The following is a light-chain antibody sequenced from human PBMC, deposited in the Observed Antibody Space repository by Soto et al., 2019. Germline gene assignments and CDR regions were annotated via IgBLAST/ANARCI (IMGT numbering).Light chain of an antibody. Sequence: QSVLTQPPSVSGAPGQRVTISCTGSSSNIGAGYDVHWYQQLPGTAPKLLIYGNSNRPSGVPDRFSGSKSGTSASLAITGLRAEDEADYYGQSYDSSLSGWVFGGGTKRTVL. V-gene: IGLV1-40*01. CDR2: GNS. CDR3: QSYDSSLSGWV. CDR1: SSNIGAGYD. J-gene: IGLJ3*02.